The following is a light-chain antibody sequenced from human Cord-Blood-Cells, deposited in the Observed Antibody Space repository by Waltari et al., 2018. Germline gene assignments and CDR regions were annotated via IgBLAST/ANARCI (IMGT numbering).Light chain of an antibody. Sequence: DLQMTQSPSSLSASVGDRVTITCRASQSISSYLNWYQQKPGKAPKLLIYAASSLQSGVPSRFSGSGSGTDFTLTISSLQPEDCATDYCQQSYSTPPLTFGGGTKVEIK. V-gene: IGKV1-39*01. CDR1: QSISSY. CDR3: QQSYSTPPLT. J-gene: IGKJ4*01. CDR2: AAS.